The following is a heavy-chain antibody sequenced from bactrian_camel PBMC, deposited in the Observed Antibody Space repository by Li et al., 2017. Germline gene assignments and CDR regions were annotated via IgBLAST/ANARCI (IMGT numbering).Heavy chain of an antibody. J-gene: IGHJ6*01. CDR2: IHAYSGMT. V-gene: IGHV3S31*01. CDR3: AADPLVAVVSLTRCLDAGTFGY. CDR1: GYLYGGNC. D-gene: IGHD2*01. Sequence: DVQLVESGGGSVQTGGSLRLSCQVSGYLYGGNCLGWFRQAPGKEREGVASIHAYSGMTAYAESVKGRFTISRDNDKNTVFLQMNSLKPEDTAMYYCAADPLVAVVSLTRCLDAGTFGYWGQGTQVTVS.